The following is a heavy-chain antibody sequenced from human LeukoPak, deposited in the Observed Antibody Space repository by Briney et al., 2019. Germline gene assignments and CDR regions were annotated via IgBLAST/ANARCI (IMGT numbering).Heavy chain of an antibody. Sequence: ASVKVSCKASGYTFTSYGISWVRQAPGQGLEWMGWISAYNGNTNYAQKLQGRVTMTRNTSISTAYMELSSLRSEDTAVYYCARVASGYRDAFDIWGQGTMVTVSS. CDR1: GYTFTSYG. D-gene: IGHD5-12*01. J-gene: IGHJ3*02. CDR3: ARVASGYRDAFDI. CDR2: ISAYNGNT. V-gene: IGHV1-18*01.